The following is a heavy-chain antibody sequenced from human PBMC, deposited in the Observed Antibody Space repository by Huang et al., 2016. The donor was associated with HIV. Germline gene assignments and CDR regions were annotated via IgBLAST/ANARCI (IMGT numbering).Heavy chain of an antibody. J-gene: IGHJ4*02. Sequence: EVQLLESGGGLVQPGGSLRLSCAASIFTFSPSAMSWVRQAPGKGLEWVSGISGSGSSTYYADSVKGRFTISRDNSRNTLYLQMKSLRVEDTAIYYCAKGSERSLTGPKYQYYFDYWGQGTLVTVSS. CDR1: IFTFSPSA. D-gene: IGHD3-3*01. CDR2: ISGSGSST. CDR3: AKGSERSLTGPKYQYYFDY. V-gene: IGHV3-23*01.